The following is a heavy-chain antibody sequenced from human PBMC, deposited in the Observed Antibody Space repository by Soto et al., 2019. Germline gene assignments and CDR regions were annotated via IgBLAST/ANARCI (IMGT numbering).Heavy chain of an antibody. D-gene: IGHD6-13*01. CDR3: ARDNEEQLVGYGWFDP. Sequence: SETLSLTCTVSGGSISSGGYYWSWIRQHPGKGLEWIGYIYYSGSTYYNPSLKSRVTISVDTSKNQFSLKLSSVTAADTAVYYCARDNEEQLVGYGWFDPWGQGTLVTVSS. V-gene: IGHV4-31*03. CDR2: IYYSGST. J-gene: IGHJ5*02. CDR1: GGSISSGGYY.